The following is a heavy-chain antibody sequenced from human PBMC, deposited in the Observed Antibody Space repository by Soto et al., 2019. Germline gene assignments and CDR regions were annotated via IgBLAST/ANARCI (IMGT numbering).Heavy chain of an antibody. V-gene: IGHV4-34*01. CDR2: INHSGST. D-gene: IGHD4-17*01. Sequence: SETLSLTCAVYGGSFSGYYWSWIRQPPGKGLEWIGEINHSGSTNYNPSLKSRVTISVDTSKNQFSLKLSSVTAADTAVYYCAGFDYGHYVLFDYWGQGTLVTVSS. CDR3: AGFDYGHYVLFDY. J-gene: IGHJ4*02. CDR1: GGSFSGYY.